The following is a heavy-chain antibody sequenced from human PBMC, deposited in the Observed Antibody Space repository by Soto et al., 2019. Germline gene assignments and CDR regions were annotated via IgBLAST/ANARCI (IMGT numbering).Heavy chain of an antibody. J-gene: IGHJ6*02. Sequence: QVQLVQSGAEVKKPGASVKVSCKASGYTFTSYDINWVRQATGQGLEWMGWMNPNNGNTGYAQKFQGRVTMTRNPSISTAYMELSSLRSEDTAVYYCARQYYDFWSGYNYGMDVWGQGTTVTVSS. D-gene: IGHD3-3*01. CDR1: GYTFTSYD. V-gene: IGHV1-8*01. CDR2: MNPNNGNT. CDR3: ARQYYDFWSGYNYGMDV.